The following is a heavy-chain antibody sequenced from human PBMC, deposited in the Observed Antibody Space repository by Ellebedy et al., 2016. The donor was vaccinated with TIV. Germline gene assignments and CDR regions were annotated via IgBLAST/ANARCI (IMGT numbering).Heavy chain of an antibody. CDR3: SRDPYQHIGY. CDR2: IYSGGST. V-gene: IGHV3-66*01. Sequence: GESLKISCAASGFTVSDSYMSWVRQAPGKGLEWLSVIYSGGSTYYADSVKGRFTVYRDNSKNKLYLQMNSLRAEDTAVYYCSRDPYQHIGYWGQGTLVTVSS. CDR1: GFTVSDSY. D-gene: IGHD2-2*01. J-gene: IGHJ4*02.